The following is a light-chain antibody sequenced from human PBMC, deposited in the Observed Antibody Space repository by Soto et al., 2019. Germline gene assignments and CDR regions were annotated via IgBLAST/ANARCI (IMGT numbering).Light chain of an antibody. V-gene: IGLV2-14*01. Sequence: QSVLTQPASVSGSPGQSITISCTGSSGDVGHYNYVSWYQQHPGKAPKLMTYEVSNRPSGVSNRFSGSKSGNTASLIISGLQAEDEADYYCTSYTTSRIWVFGGGTKLTVL. CDR1: SGDVGHYNY. CDR2: EVS. CDR3: TSYTTSRIWV. J-gene: IGLJ3*02.